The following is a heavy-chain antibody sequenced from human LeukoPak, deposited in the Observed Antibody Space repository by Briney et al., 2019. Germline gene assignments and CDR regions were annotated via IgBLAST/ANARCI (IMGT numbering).Heavy chain of an antibody. V-gene: IGHV4-59*01. Sequence: SETLSLTCTISGGSIRSYHWSWIRQSPEKGLEWIGYIHYTGRTTNYNPSLRSRVTISVDTSKNQFSLKLSSVTAADTAVYYCARVGDWNDLVFWGQGTLVTVSS. J-gene: IGHJ4*02. CDR3: ARVGDWNDLVF. D-gene: IGHD1-1*01. CDR2: IHYTGRTT. CDR1: GGSIRSYH.